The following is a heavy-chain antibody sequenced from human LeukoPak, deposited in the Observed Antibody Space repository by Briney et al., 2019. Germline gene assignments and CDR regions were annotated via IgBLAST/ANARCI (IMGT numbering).Heavy chain of an antibody. Sequence: GGSLRLACAASGFKLSSYYMDWVRQGPGKGLVWVSRLKSDGSSTKYADSVQGRFTISRDDAKNTLYLQMTSVRIEDAAVYYCARTTMETQYFDRWGQGTLVTVSS. CDR3: ARTTMETQYFDR. D-gene: IGHD1-1*01. CDR2: LKSDGSST. J-gene: IGHJ4*02. CDR1: GFKLSSYY. V-gene: IGHV3-74*03.